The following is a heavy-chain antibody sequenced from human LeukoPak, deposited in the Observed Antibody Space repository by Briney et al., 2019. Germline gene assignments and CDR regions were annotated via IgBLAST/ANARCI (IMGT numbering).Heavy chain of an antibody. CDR3: ASEDSSLSYFDY. Sequence: NPSETLSLTCTVSGGSISSGDYYWSWIRQPPGKGLEWIGYIYYSGSTYYNPSLKSRVTISVDTSKNQFSLKLSSVTAADTAVYYCASEDSSLSYFDYWGQGTLVTVSS. CDR2: IYYSGST. J-gene: IGHJ4*02. D-gene: IGHD6-6*01. V-gene: IGHV4-30-4*08. CDR1: GGSISSGDYY.